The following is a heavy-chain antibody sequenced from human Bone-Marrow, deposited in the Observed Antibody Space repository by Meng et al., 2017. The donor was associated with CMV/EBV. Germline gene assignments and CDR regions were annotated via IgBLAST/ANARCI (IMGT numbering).Heavy chain of an antibody. CDR2: LNAGNGNT. D-gene: IGHD2-15*01. CDR3: ARAPGVVVVAATFWFDP. CDR1: GYTFTSYT. J-gene: IGHJ5*02. Sequence: QFQLVQSGADGKKPGASVKASCKASGYTFTSYTIHLVRQAPGQRFEWMGWLNAGNGNTIYSQEFQGRVTITRDTSATTAYMELSSLISENTALYYCARAPGVVVVAATFWFDPWGQGTLVTVSS. V-gene: IGHV1-3*01.